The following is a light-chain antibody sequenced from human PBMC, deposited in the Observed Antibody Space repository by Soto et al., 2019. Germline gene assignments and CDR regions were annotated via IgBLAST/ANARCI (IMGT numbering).Light chain of an antibody. V-gene: IGLV4-69*01. CDR1: SRHSSYA. Sequence: QSVLTQSPSASASLGASVKLTCTLSSRHSSYAIAWHQQQPEKGPRYLMKLNSGGRHTKGDGIPDRFSGSSSGTERYLTISSLQSEDEADYYCQTWGTGILVFGGGTQLTVL. CDR3: QTWGTGILV. J-gene: IGLJ2*01. CDR2: LNSGGRH.